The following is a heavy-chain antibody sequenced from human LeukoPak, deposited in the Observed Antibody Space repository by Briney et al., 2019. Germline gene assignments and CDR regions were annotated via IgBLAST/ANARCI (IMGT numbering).Heavy chain of an antibody. CDR3: ARDHQQLAFDH. D-gene: IGHD6-13*01. CDR2: IYYNGIT. V-gene: IGHV4-59*01. J-gene: IGHJ4*02. CDR1: GGSISSYY. Sequence: SETLSLTCTVSGGSISSYYWSWIRQPPGKGLEWIGYIYYNGITNYNPSLTSRVTISVDTSKNQFSLKLSSVTAADTAVYYCARDHQQLAFDHWGQGTLVTVSS.